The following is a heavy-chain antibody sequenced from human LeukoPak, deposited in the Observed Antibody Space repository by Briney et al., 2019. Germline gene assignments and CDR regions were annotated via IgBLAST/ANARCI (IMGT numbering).Heavy chain of an antibody. CDR3: ARDEYSGLYYYMDV. D-gene: IGHD5-12*01. V-gene: IGHV3-48*03. Sequence: GGSLRLSCAASGFSFRSYEMNWVRQAPGRGLEWVSYIGSTTNSIYYADSVKGRFTISRDTAKKSLHLQMNSLRAEDTAVYYCARDEYSGLYYYMDVWGKGTTVTVSS. J-gene: IGHJ6*03. CDR1: GFSFRSYE. CDR2: IGSTTNSI.